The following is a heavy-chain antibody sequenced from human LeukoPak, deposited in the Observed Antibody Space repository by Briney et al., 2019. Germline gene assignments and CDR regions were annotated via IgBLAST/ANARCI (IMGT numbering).Heavy chain of an antibody. J-gene: IGHJ4*02. D-gene: IGHD6-6*01. CDR3: ARGEYSSSFDY. V-gene: IGHV5-51*01. Sequence: GESLKISFKGSGXSFTSHCIGWVRQMPGKGLEWMGIIYPGDSDTRYSPSFQGQVTISADKSISTAYLQWSSLKASDTAMYYCARGEYSSSFDYWGQGTLVTVSS. CDR1: GXSFTSHC. CDR2: IYPGDSDT.